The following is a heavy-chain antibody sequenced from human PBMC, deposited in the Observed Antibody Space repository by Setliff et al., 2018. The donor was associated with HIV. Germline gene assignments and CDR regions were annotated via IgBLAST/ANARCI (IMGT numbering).Heavy chain of an antibody. D-gene: IGHD2-8*01. CDR1: GAGISGYS. Sequence: SETLSLTCIVSGAGISGYSWSWIRQPPGKGLEWIGDIDSNGRPNYNTSLNSRLTVSADPSMNQISMKLSSVTAADTAIYYCARLCSNGVCRPVGDHVFDVWGQGTMVTVSS. V-gene: IGHV4-4*09. J-gene: IGHJ3*01. CDR3: ARLCSNGVCRPVGDHVFDV. CDR2: IDSNGRP.